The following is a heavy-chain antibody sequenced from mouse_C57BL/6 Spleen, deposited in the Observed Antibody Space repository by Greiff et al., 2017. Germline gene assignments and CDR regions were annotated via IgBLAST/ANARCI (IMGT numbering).Heavy chain of an antibody. CDR2: INPNNGGT. Sequence: VQLQQSGPELVKPGASVKMSCKASGYTFTDYNMHWVKQSHGKSLEWIGYINPNNGGTSYNQKFKGKATLTVNKSSSTAYMELRSLTSEDSAVYYCARRGTAQAYFDYWGQGTTLTVSS. D-gene: IGHD3-2*02. CDR3: ARRGTAQAYFDY. CDR1: GYTFTDYN. J-gene: IGHJ2*01. V-gene: IGHV1-22*01.